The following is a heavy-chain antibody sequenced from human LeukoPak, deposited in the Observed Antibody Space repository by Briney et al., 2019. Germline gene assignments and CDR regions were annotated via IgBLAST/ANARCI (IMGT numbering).Heavy chain of an antibody. J-gene: IGHJ4*02. Sequence: GGSLRLSCAASGFPFSSYAMSWVRQAPGKGLEWVSGINWNGGSTGYADSVEGRFTIFRDNAKNSQYLQMNSLRAEDTALYYCARAQTYGDSRLLLDYWGQGTLVTVSS. V-gene: IGHV3-20*04. CDR3: ARAQTYGDSRLLLDY. CDR1: GFPFSSYA. CDR2: INWNGGST. D-gene: IGHD4-17*01.